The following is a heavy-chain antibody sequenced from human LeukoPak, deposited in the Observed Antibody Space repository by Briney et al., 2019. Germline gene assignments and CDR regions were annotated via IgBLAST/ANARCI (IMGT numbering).Heavy chain of an antibody. D-gene: IGHD1-26*01. Sequence: GGSLRLSCAASGFTFSSYGMSWVRQAPGKGLEWVSAISGSGGSTYYADSVKGRFTISRDNSKNTLYLQMNSLRAEDAALYYCAKDRYSGNYHQSGHLSYWGQGTLVTVSS. CDR3: AKDRYSGNYHQSGHLSY. CDR2: ISGSGGST. J-gene: IGHJ4*02. CDR1: GFTFSSYG. V-gene: IGHV3-23*01.